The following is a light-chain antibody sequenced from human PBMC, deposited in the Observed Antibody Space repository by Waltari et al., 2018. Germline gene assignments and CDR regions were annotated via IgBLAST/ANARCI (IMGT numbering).Light chain of an antibody. V-gene: IGKV3-20*01. CDR3: QQYGSSILYT. J-gene: IGKJ2*01. CDR2: GAS. Sequence: VLTQSPGTLSLSPGERATLSCRASQRLTKNYLAWYQQKPGQAPRLLIYGASSRAARIPDRFSGSGSGTDFALTISRREPEDSAVYYCQQYGSSILYTFGQGTKLEIQ. CDR1: QRLTKNY.